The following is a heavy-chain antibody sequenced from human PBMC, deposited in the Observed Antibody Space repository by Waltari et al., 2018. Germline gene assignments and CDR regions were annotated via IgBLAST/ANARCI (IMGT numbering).Heavy chain of an antibody. D-gene: IGHD3-16*02. V-gene: IGHV1-69*08. CDR3: ASTFGGVIVPGY. Sequence: QVQLVQSGAEVKKPGSSVKVSCKASGGTFSSYAISWVRQVPGQGLEWMGRIIPSVGTANYAQKFQGRVTITADKSTSTAYMELSSLRSEDTAVYYCASTFGGVIVPGYWGQGTLVTVSS. CDR1: GGTFSSYA. CDR2: IIPSVGTA. J-gene: IGHJ4*02.